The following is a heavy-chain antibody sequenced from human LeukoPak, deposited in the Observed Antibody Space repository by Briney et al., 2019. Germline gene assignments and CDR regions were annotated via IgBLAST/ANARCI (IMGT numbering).Heavy chain of an antibody. CDR2: ISSSSSYI. Sequence: GGSLRLSCAASGFTFSSYSMNWVRQAPGKGLEWVSSISSSSSYIYYADSVKGRFTISRDNAKNSLYLQMNSLRAEDTAVYYCARAHGGFLEWSLDYWGQGTLVTVSS. CDR3: ARAHGGFLEWSLDY. CDR1: GFTFSSYS. J-gene: IGHJ4*02. D-gene: IGHD3-3*01. V-gene: IGHV3-21*01.